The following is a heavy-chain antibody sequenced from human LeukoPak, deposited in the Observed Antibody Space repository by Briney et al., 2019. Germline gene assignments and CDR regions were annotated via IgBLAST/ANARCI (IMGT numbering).Heavy chain of an antibody. CDR3: ARLYDSSGYDGNFDY. CDR2: IYYSGST. D-gene: IGHD3-22*01. V-gene: IGHV4-59*06. Sequence: PSETLSLTCTVSGGSISSYYWSWIRQHPGKGLEWIGYIYYSGSTYYNPSLKSRVTISVDTSKNQFSLKLSSVTAADTAVYYCARLYDSSGYDGNFDYWGQGTLVTVSS. J-gene: IGHJ4*02. CDR1: GGSISSYY.